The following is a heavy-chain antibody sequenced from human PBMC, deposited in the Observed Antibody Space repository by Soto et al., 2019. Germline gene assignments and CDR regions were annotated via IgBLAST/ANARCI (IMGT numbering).Heavy chain of an antibody. V-gene: IGHV4-59*01. CDR1: GGSISSYY. J-gene: IGHJ4*02. CDR3: ARWGCPSIDY. CDR2: FFYSGST. D-gene: IGHD2-15*01. Sequence: QVQLQESGPGLVKPSETLSLTCTVSGGSISSYYWSWIRQPPGKGLEWIGYFFYSGSTNYNPSLKRRVTISVATSKNQFSLKLNSVTAADTAVYYCARWGCPSIDYWGRGTLVTVSS.